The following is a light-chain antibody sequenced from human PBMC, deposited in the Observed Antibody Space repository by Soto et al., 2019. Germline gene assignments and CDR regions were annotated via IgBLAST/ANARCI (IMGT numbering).Light chain of an antibody. J-gene: IGKJ2*01. CDR3: QQYSSLPHT. CDR2: AAS. V-gene: IGKV3-20*01. CDR1: QSVSSNF. Sequence: EIVLTQSPGTLSLSPGERATLSCRASQSVSSNFLAWFQQKPGQAPRLLIYAASSRATGIPDRFSGSGSGTDFTLTSSRLEPEDFAVYYCQQYSSLPHTFGQGTKLEVK.